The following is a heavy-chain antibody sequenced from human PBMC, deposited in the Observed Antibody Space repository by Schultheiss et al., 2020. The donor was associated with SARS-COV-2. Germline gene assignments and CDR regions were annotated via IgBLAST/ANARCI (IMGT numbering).Heavy chain of an antibody. CDR2: IKQDGSVK. J-gene: IGHJ6*02. V-gene: IGHV3-7*03. D-gene: IGHD6-13*01. CDR3: NVDGAAAGTIYYYYYGMDV. Sequence: QAPGKGLEWVANIKQDGSVKYFVDSVKGRFTISRDNAKNSLSLQMNSLRAEDTAVYYCNVDGAAAGTIYYYYYGMDVWGQGTTVTVSS.